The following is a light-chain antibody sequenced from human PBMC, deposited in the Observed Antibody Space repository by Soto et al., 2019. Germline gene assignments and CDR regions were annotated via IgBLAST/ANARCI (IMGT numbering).Light chain of an antibody. J-gene: IGKJ1*01. CDR2: AAS. V-gene: IGKV1-39*01. CDR3: QQSYNTPWT. CDR1: QSISNY. Sequence: DIQMTQSSSSLSASVGDRVTVTCRASQSISNYLSWYQQIPGKAPKLLIFAASTLRSGVSSRFSGTGSGTDFTLTISSLQPEDFANYYCQQSYNTPWTFGQGTKVEIK.